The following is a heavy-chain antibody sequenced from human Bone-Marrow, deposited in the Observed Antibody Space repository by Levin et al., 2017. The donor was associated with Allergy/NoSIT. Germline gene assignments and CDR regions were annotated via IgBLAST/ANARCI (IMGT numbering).Heavy chain of an antibody. V-gene: IGHV4-59*01. D-gene: IGHD6-19*01. Sequence: SETLSLTCTVSGGSLRGSYWSWIRQPPGKGLEWIGYVHDSENTNYNPSLKSRVTMSVDTSKNLFSLKLKSVTATDTAVYFCARGPPGFSGALDVWGHGTLVTVAS. J-gene: IGHJ3*01. CDR2: VHDSENT. CDR1: GGSLRGSY. CDR3: ARGPPGFSGALDV.